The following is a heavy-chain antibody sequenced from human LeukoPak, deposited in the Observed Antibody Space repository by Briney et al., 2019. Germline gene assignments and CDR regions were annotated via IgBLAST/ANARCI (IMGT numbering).Heavy chain of an antibody. CDR2: IRSKANSYAT. CDR3: TRRRPNTYYYDSSGSDAFDI. V-gene: IGHV3-73*01. Sequence: GGSLRLSCAASGFTFSGSAMHWVRQASGKGLEWVGRIRSKANSYATAYAASVKGRFTISRDDSKNTAYLQMNSLKTEDTAVYYCTRRRPNTYYYDSSGSDAFDIWGQGTMVTVSS. CDR1: GFTFSGSA. J-gene: IGHJ3*02. D-gene: IGHD3-22*01.